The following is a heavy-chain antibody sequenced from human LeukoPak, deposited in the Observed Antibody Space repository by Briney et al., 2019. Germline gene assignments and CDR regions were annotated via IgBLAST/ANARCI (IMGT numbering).Heavy chain of an antibody. CDR3: ARDLRTPSDTNIAIDY. Sequence: PGGSLRLSCAASGFTFSSYWMHWVRQAPGKGLVWVSRIKSAGSSASYADSVKGGFTISRDNAKNTLYLQMNSLRAEDTAVYYCARDLRTPSDTNIAIDYWGQGTLVTVSS. D-gene: IGHD4-23*01. CDR2: IKSAGSSA. CDR1: GFTFSSYW. J-gene: IGHJ4*02. V-gene: IGHV3-74*01.